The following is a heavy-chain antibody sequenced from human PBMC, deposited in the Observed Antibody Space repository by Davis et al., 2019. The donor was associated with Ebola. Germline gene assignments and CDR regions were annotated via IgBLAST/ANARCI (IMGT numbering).Heavy chain of an antibody. D-gene: IGHD3-22*01. V-gene: IGHV3-49*04. J-gene: IGHJ4*02. CDR3: TRETNTYYYDSSGYYSKKHFDY. CDR1: GFTFGDYA. Sequence: PGGSLRLSCTASGFTFGDYAMSWVRQAPGKGLEWVGFIRSKAYGGTTEYAASVKGRFTISRDDSKSIAYLQMNSLKTEDTAVYYCTRETNTYYYDSSGYYSKKHFDYWGQGTLVTVSS. CDR2: IRSKAYGGTT.